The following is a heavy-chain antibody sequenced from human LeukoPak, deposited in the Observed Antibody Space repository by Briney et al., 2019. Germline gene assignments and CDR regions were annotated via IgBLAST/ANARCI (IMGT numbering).Heavy chain of an antibody. CDR3: ARLSSSWILDY. Sequence: PSETLSLTCTVSGGSISSSNYFWGWIRQPPGKGLEWFGSIYYSGSTYYNPSLKSRVTISVDTSKNQFSLNQNSVTAADTAVYYCARLSSSWILDYWGQGTLVTVSS. V-gene: IGHV4-39*01. D-gene: IGHD6-13*01. J-gene: IGHJ4*02. CDR2: IYYSGST. CDR1: GGSISSSNYF.